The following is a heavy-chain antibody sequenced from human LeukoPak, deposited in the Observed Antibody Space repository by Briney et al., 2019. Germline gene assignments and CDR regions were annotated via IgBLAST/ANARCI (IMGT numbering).Heavy chain of an antibody. Sequence: PGGSLRLSCAASGVTFSGSAMHWVRQASGKGLEWVGRIRSKANSYATAYAASVKGRFTISRDDSKNTAYLQMNSLKTEDTAVYYCTRPAKGIPSWFDPWGQGTLVAVSS. J-gene: IGHJ5*02. CDR2: IRSKANSYAT. V-gene: IGHV3-73*01. D-gene: IGHD3-10*01. CDR3: TRPAKGIPSWFDP. CDR1: GVTFSGSA.